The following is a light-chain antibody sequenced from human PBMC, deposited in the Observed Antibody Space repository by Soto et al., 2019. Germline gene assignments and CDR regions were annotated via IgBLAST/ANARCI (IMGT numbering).Light chain of an antibody. Sequence: QSALTQPASVSGSPGQTITISCSGTSSDVGGYNYVSWYQQHPGKAPKLMIFDVSNRPSGVSNRFSGSKSGNTASLTISGLQAEDEADYYRNSYTTGATYVFGDGTKLTVL. CDR2: DVS. CDR1: SSDVGGYNY. V-gene: IGLV2-14*03. CDR3: NSYTTGATYV. J-gene: IGLJ1*01.